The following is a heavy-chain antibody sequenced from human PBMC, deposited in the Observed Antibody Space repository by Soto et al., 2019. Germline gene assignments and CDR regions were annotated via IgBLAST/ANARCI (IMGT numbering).Heavy chain of an antibody. V-gene: IGHV4-34*01. J-gene: IGHJ4*01. CDR1: CGSFSGYY. D-gene: IGHD4-17*01. CDR2: INHSGST. CDR3: ARGYGHYDTYYFDY. Sequence: NPSATLSLTCSVSCGSFSGYYWSLIRQPPGKGLEWIGEINHSGSTNYNPSLKSRVTISVDTPKNQFSLKLSAVTAADTAVYYCARGYGHYDTYYFDYWGHGALVTVSS.